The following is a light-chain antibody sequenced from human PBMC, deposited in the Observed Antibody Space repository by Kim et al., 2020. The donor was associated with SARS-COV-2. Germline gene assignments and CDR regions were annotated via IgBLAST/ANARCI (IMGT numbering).Light chain of an antibody. CDR1: QSVTNTF. V-gene: IGKV3-20*01. J-gene: IGKJ3*01. CDR2: GAS. Sequence: SPGERAPLSCRATQSVTNTFLAWYQQKPGQAPRLLIYGASSRVTGIPDRFSGSGSGTDFTLTISRLEPEYFAVYYCQQYGSSPFTFGPGTKVDIK. CDR3: QQYGSSPFT.